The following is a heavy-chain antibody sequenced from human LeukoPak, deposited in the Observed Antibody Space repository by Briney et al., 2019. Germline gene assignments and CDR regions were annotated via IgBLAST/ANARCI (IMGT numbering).Heavy chain of an antibody. J-gene: IGHJ4*02. D-gene: IGHD5-12*01. Sequence: GGSLRLSCAASGFTFSSYAMSWVRQAPGKGLEWVSAISGSGGSTYYAGSVKGRFTISRDNAKNSLYLQMNSLRAEDTAVYYCARSYSGYVYWGQGTLVTVSS. CDR2: ISGSGGST. CDR1: GFTFSSYA. V-gene: IGHV3-23*01. CDR3: ARSYSGYVY.